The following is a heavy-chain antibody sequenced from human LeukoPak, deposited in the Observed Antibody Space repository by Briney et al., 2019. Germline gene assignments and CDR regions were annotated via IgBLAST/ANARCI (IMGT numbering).Heavy chain of an antibody. CDR1: GYTFTSYG. CDR3: ARCEGAMKQGYFDY. CDR2: ISAYNGNT. J-gene: IGHJ4*02. D-gene: IGHD4/OR15-4a*01. V-gene: IGHV1-18*01. Sequence: ASVKVSCKASGYTFTSYGISWVRQAPGQGLEWMGWISAYNGNTNYAQKLPGRVTMTTDTSTSTAYLELRSLRSDDTAVYYCARCEGAMKQGYFDYWGQGTLVTVSS.